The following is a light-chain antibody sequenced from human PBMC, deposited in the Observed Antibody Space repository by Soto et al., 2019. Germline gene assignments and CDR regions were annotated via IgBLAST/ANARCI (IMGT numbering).Light chain of an antibody. Sequence: IQMTQSPSTLSGSVGDRGTITCQASQTISSWLAWYQQKPGKAPKILIYAASTLPSGVPSRFRGSGSGTEFTLTISSLQPEDFATYYCQQLNSSPITFGQGTRLEI. CDR1: QTISSW. J-gene: IGKJ5*01. V-gene: IGKV1-9*01. CDR2: AAS. CDR3: QQLNSSPIT.